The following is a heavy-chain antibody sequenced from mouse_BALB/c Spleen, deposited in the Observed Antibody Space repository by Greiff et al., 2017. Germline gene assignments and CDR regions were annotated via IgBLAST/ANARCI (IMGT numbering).Heavy chain of an antibody. CDR2: IRLKSNNYAT. J-gene: IGHJ4*01. D-gene: IGHD2-10*01. Sequence: EVQLVESGGGLVQPGGSMKLSCVASGFTFSNYWMNWVRQSPEKGLEWVAEIRLKSNNYATYYAESVIGRFTISRDDSKSSVYLQMNNLTAEDAGIYYCTPYYYYAMDYWGQGTTVTVSS. CDR3: TPYYYYAMDY. CDR1: GFTFSNYW. V-gene: IGHV6-6*02.